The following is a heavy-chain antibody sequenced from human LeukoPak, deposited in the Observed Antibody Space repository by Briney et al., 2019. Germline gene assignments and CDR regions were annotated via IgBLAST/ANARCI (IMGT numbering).Heavy chain of an antibody. CDR3: AISYGYGRGYYYYMDV. D-gene: IGHD5-18*01. CDR1: GYTFTSYG. Sequence: GASVKVSCKASGYTFTSYGISWVRQAPGQGLEWMSWMSADNGNTNYAQTLKGRVTMTTDTSTSTAYMELRSLRAEDTAVYYCAISYGYGRGYYYYMDVWGKGTTVTVSS. J-gene: IGHJ6*03. CDR2: MSADNGNT. V-gene: IGHV1-18*01.